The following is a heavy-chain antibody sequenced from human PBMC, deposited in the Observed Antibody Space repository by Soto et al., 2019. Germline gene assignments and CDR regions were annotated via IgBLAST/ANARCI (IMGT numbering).Heavy chain of an antibody. D-gene: IGHD3-22*01. CDR1: GFTFSSYA. CDR3: AKSRELYYYDSSGYFDY. CDR2: ISGSGGST. V-gene: IGHV3-23*01. Sequence: EVQLLESGGGLVQPGGSLRLSCAASGFTFSSYAMSWVRQAPGKGLEWVSAISGSGGSTYYADSVKGRFTISRDNSKNTLYLQMNSLRAEDTAVYYCAKSRELYYYDSSGYFDYWGQGTLVTVS. J-gene: IGHJ4*02.